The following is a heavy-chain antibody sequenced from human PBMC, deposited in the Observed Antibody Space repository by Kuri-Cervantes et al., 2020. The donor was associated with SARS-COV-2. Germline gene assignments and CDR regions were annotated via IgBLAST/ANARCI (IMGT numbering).Heavy chain of an antibody. CDR2: ISAYNGNT. V-gene: IGHV1-18*01. J-gene: IGHJ3*02. CDR3: ATDIAAAGTWEYAFDI. CDR1: GYTFTSYG. D-gene: IGHD6-13*01. Sequence: ASVKVSCKASGYTFTSYGISWVRQAPGRGLEWMGWISAYNGNTNYAQKLQGRVTMTTDTSTSTAYMELRSLRSDDTAVYYCATDIAAAGTWEYAFDIWGQGTMVTVSS.